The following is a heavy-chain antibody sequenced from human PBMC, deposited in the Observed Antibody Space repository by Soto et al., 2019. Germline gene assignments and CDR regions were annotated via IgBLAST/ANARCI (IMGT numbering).Heavy chain of an antibody. CDR1: GGSISSGGYS. CDR2: IYHSGGT. CDR3: ARSLDIVLVPAARQVGCFDH. J-gene: IGHJ5*02. Sequence: QLQLQESGSRLVKPSQTLSLTCAVYGGSISSGGYSWSWIRQPPGKGLEWLGYIYHSGGTYYNPSLKSRVTISVDRSKNQFSLQLSSVTAADTAVYYWARSLDIVLVPAARQVGCFDHWGQGTLVNVS. D-gene: IGHD2-2*03. V-gene: IGHV4-30-2*01.